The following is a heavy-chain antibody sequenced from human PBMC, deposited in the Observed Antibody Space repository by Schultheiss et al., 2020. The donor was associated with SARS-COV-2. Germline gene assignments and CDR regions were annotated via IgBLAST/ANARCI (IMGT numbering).Heavy chain of an antibody. J-gene: IGHJ4*02. V-gene: IGHV4-59*10. Sequence: SETLSLTCAVYGGSFSGYYWSWIRQPAGKGLEWIGRIYTSGSTNYNPSLKSRVTISVDTSKNQFSLKLSSVTAADTAVYYCARGYCSSTSCPSIDYWGQGTLVTVSS. CDR1: GGSFSGYY. CDR2: IYTSGST. CDR3: ARGYCSSTSCPSIDY. D-gene: IGHD2-2*01.